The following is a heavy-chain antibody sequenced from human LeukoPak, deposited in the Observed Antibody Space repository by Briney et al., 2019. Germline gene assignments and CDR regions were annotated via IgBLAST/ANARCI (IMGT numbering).Heavy chain of an antibody. CDR1: GGSISSGSYY. CDR2: IYTSGST. J-gene: IGHJ6*03. CDR3: ARDSSGYYFLYGPSYYYYMGV. Sequence: SETLSLTCTVSGGSISSGSYYWSWIRQPAGKGLEWIGRIYTSGSTNYNPSLKSRVTISVDTSKNQFSLKLSSVTAADTAVYYCARDSSGYYFLYGPSYYYYMGVWGKGTTVTVSS. V-gene: IGHV4-61*02. D-gene: IGHD3-22*01.